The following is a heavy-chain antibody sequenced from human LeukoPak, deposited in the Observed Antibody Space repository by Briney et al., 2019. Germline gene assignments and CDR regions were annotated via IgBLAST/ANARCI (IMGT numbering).Heavy chain of an antibody. CDR2: ISGSGGST. CDR1: GFTFSSYA. CDR3: AKAALAYCGGDCYSENFDY. D-gene: IGHD2-21*02. V-gene: IGHV3-23*01. J-gene: IGHJ4*02. Sequence: PGGSLRLSCAASGFTFSSYAMSWVRQAPGKGLEWVSAISGSGGSTYYADSVKGRFTISRDNSKNTLYLQMNSLRAEDTAVYYCAKAALAYCGGDCYSENFDYWGQGTLVTVSS.